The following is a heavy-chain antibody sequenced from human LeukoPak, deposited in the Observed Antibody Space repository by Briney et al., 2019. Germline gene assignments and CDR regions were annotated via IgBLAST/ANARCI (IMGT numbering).Heavy chain of an antibody. D-gene: IGHD6-13*01. V-gene: IGHV3-30*03. CDR1: GFTFSIYG. CDR2: ISNDGTTE. J-gene: IGHJ4*02. CDR3: ARGGSNCYYFDY. Sequence: GGSLRLSCAASGFTFSIYGMHWVRQAPGKGLEWVAFISNDGTTEYYADAVKGRFTISRDNSKNTLYLQMNSLRAEDTAVYYCARGGSNCYYFDYWGQGTLVTVSS.